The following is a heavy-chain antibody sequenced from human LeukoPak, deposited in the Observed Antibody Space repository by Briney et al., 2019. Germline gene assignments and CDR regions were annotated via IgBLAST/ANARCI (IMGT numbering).Heavy chain of an antibody. J-gene: IGHJ5*02. Sequence: GGSLRLSCAASGFTFSIYAMTWVRQAPGEGLEWVSLIYSGGDTYYADSVKGRFTISRDSSKNTLYLQINSLRAEDTAVYYCARDPPAVRTNTYAWGQGTLVTVSS. CDR3: ARDPPAVRTNTYA. CDR2: IYSGGDT. D-gene: IGHD4/OR15-4a*01. V-gene: IGHV3-66*01. CDR1: GFTFSIYA.